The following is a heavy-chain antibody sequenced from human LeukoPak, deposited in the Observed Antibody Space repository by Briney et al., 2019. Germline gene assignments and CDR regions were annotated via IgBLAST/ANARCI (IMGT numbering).Heavy chain of an antibody. V-gene: IGHV4-59*01. CDR3: AREVGPWELRSADAFDI. J-gene: IGHJ3*02. Sequence: SETLSLTCTVSGGSISSYYWSWIRQPPGKGLEWIGYIYYSGSTNYNPSLKSRVTISVDTSKNQFSLKLSSVTAADTAVYYCAREVGPWELRSADAFDIWGPGTMVTVSS. CDR2: IYYSGST. CDR1: GGSISSYY. D-gene: IGHD1-26*01.